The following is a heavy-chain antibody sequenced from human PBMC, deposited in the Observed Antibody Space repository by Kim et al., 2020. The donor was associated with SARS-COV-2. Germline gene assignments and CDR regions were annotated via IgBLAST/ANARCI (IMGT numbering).Heavy chain of an antibody. V-gene: IGHV3-21*01. CDR3: ARGGSWTDF. Sequence: IYNAAPVKGRCTTSRDNAKNSLYLQMNSMRAEDTAVYYCARGGSWTDFWGQGTLVTVSS. CDR2: I. D-gene: IGHD6-13*01. J-gene: IGHJ4*02.